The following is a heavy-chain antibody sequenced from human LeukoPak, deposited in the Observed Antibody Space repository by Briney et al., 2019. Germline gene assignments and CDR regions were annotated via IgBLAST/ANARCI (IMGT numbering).Heavy chain of an antibody. CDR3: AKGSYSYASVVYFDY. CDR2: IWYDGSNK. CDR1: GFTFSSYG. J-gene: IGHJ4*02. Sequence: GGSLRLSCAASGFTFSSYGMHWVRQAPGKGLEWVAVIWYDGSNKYYADSVKGRFTISRDNSKNTLYLQMNSLRAEDTAVYYCAKGSYSYASVVYFDYWGQGTLVTVSS. V-gene: IGHV3-33*06. D-gene: IGHD5-18*01.